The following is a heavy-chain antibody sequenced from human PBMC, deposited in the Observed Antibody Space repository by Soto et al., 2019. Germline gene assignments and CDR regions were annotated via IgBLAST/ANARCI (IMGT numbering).Heavy chain of an antibody. CDR1: GFTFSSYA. V-gene: IGHV3-30-3*01. D-gene: IGHD3-22*01. CDR2: ISYDGSNK. J-gene: IGHJ6*02. Sequence: GGSLRLSCAASGFTFSSYAMHWVRQAPGKGLEWVAVISYDGSNKYYADSVKGRFTISRDNSKNTLYLQMNSLRAEDTAVYYCARAIVDSYGMDVWGQGTTVTVSS. CDR3: ARAIVDSYGMDV.